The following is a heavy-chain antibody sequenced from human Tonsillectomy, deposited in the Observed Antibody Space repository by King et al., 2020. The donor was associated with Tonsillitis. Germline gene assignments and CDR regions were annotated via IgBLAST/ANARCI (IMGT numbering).Heavy chain of an antibody. CDR2: IYYSGST. J-gene: IGHJ6*03. CDR1: GGSISSYY. CDR3: ARAESSGWYGYYYYMDV. V-gene: IGHV4-59*01. D-gene: IGHD6-19*01. Sequence: VQLQESGPGLVKPSETLSLTCTVSGGSISSYYWSWIRQPPGKGLEWIGYIYYSGSTNYNPSLKSRVTISVDTSKNQFSLKLSSVTAADTAVYYCARAESSGWYGYYYYMDVWGKGTTVTVSS.